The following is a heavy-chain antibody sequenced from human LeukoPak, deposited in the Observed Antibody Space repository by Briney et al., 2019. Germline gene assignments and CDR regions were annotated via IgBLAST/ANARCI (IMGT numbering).Heavy chain of an antibody. Sequence: GASVKVSCKASGYTFTSYDINWVRQAPGQWLEWMGGIIPIFGTANYAQKFQGRVTITADESTSTAYMELSSLRSEDTAVYYCARDLVGATSFDIWGQGTMVTVSS. CDR2: IIPIFGTA. CDR1: GYTFTSYD. V-gene: IGHV1-69*13. D-gene: IGHD1-26*01. J-gene: IGHJ3*02. CDR3: ARDLVGATSFDI.